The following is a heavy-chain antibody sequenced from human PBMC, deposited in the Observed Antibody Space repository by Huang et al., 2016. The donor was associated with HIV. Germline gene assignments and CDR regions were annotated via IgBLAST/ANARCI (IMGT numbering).Heavy chain of an antibody. D-gene: IGHD1-1*01. CDR2: INPTSGGT. V-gene: IGHV1-2*05. Sequence: QVQLVQSGAEVKKLGAYVNVSCRASAYPFTCYYIHWGRQAPGRGLEWRGRINPTSGGTNYAQKCQGRVTMTRDTSITTAYMELSSLKSVDTVVYYWAREVRYLIDGKWYRGLDYWGQGTLVTVSS. CDR1: AYPFTCYY. CDR3: AREVRYLIDGKWYRGLDY. J-gene: IGHJ4*02.